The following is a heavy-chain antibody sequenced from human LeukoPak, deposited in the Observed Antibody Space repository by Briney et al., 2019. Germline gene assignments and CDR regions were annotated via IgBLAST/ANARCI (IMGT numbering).Heavy chain of an antibody. CDR2: IDWDDDK. CDR1: GFSLSTSGMC. CDR3: ARIGTAQGVSVWAFDI. Sequence: SGPALVKPTQTLTLTCTFSGFSLSTSGMCMTWIRQPPGEALEWLARIDWDDDKYYSTSLKTRLTISKDTSKNQVVLTMTNMDPVDTATYYCARIGTAQGVSVWAFDIWGQGTMVTVSS. D-gene: IGHD3-16*01. J-gene: IGHJ3*02. V-gene: IGHV2-70*11.